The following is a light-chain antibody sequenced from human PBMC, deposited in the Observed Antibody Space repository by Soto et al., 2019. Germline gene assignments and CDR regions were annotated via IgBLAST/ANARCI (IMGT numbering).Light chain of an antibody. J-gene: IGKJ1*01. Sequence: IVLTQSPGALSLSPGESATLSCSFSQSVSSRYLAWYQQKPGQAPRLLIYGASTRATGIPDRFSGSGSGTDFTLTISSLEPEDFAVYYCQQRSNWPPKWTFGQGTKVDIK. CDR2: GAS. CDR3: QQRSNWPPKWT. CDR1: QSVSSRY. V-gene: IGKV3D-20*02.